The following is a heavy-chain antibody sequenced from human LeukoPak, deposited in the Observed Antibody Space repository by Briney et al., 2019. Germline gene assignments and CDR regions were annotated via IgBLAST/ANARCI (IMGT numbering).Heavy chain of an antibody. CDR3: ARDADYFGGY. V-gene: IGHV3-21*01. CDR2: ISSSSSYI. CDR1: GFTFSSYS. Sequence: PGGSLRLSGAASGFTFSSYSMNWVREAPGKGLEWVSPISSSSSYIYYADSVKGRFTISRDNAKNSLYLQLNSLSAEDTAVYYCARDADYFGGYWGQGTLVTVSS. D-gene: IGHD5-12*01. J-gene: IGHJ4*02.